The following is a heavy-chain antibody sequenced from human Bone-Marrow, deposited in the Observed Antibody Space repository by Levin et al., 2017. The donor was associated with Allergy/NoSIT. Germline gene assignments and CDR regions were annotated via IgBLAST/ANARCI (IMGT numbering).Heavy chain of an antibody. CDR1: GFTFSNAW. CDR2: IKSKTDGGTT. D-gene: IGHD5-24*01. Sequence: GGSLRLSCAASGFTFSNAWMSWVRQAPGKGLEWVGRIKSKTDGGTTDYAAPVKGRFTISRDDSKNTLYLQMNSLKTEDTAVYYCTTDRMATPMIVADGAFDIWGQGTMVTVSS. CDR3: TTDRMATPMIVADGAFDI. J-gene: IGHJ3*02. V-gene: IGHV3-15*01.